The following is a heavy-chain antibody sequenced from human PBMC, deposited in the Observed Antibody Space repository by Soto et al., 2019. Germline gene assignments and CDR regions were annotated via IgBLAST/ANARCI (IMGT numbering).Heavy chain of an antibody. CDR1: GFTFSTYA. J-gene: IGHJ4*02. V-gene: IGHV3-30-3*01. D-gene: IGHD6-19*01. CDR2: ISCDGNSK. CDR3: ARAGGSSSGSMPD. Sequence: AGGSLRLSCAASGFTFSTYAMHWVRQAPGEGLECVSLISCDGNSKSYADSVKGRFTVSRDSPKNTLSLQMDSLRAEDTAVYYCARAGGSSSGSMPDWGLGTLVTVSS.